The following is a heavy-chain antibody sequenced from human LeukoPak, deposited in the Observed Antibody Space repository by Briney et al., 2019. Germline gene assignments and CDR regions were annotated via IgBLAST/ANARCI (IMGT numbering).Heavy chain of an antibody. CDR3: ARMPSTEIYYFYYMDV. V-gene: IGHV3-23*01. J-gene: IGHJ6*03. CDR1: GFTFSSYT. D-gene: IGHD2-2*01. Sequence: PGGSLRLSCGDSGFTFSSYTMNWVRQAPGKGLGWVAGISSNAVSTYYADSVKGRFTISRDNSKNTVYLQMGSLGTEDTAVYYCARMPSTEIYYFYYMDVWGKGTTVTVSS. CDR2: ISSNAVST.